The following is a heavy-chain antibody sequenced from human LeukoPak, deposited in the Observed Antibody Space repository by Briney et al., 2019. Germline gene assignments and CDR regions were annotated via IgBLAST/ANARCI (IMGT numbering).Heavy chain of an antibody. V-gene: IGHV4-39*07. CDR2: IYYSGST. Sequence: PSETPSLTCTVSGGSISSSSYYWGWIRQPPGKGLEWIGSIYYSGSTYYNPSLKSRVTISVDTSKNQFSLKLSSVTPEDTAVYYCARDCGGSYGSYWFDYWGQGTLVTVPS. J-gene: IGHJ4*02. CDR3: ARDCGGSYGSYWFDY. CDR1: GGSISSSSYY. D-gene: IGHD1-26*01.